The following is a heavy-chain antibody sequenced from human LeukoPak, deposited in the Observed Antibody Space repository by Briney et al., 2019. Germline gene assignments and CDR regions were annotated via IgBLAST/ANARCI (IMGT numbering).Heavy chain of an antibody. D-gene: IGHD6-13*01. CDR1: EFTFRSYA. V-gene: IGHV3-23*01. J-gene: IGHJ4*02. CDR3: AKGEVRAAAGTGFDY. Sequence: GGSLRLSCAASEFTFRSYAMSWVRKSPGKGLEGVGAISGSGGSTYYADSVKGRFTISRDNSKNTLYLQMNSLRAEDTAVYHCAKGEVRAAAGTGFDYWGQGTLVTVSS. CDR2: ISGSGGST.